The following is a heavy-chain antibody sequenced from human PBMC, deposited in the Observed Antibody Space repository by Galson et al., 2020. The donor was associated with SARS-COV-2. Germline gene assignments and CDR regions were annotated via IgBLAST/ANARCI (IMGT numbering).Heavy chain of an antibody. Sequence: GGSLRLSCAASGFTFNNYAMSWVRQAPGKGLEWVSSISGSGSNTYYADSVKGRFTMSRDNSKNTLYLQMNSRRTEDTAIYYCAKDGGGWYTSGWYYFDYWGQGTLVTVSS. CDR2: ISGSGSNT. D-gene: IGHD6-19*01. V-gene: IGHV3-23*01. J-gene: IGHJ4*02. CDR3: AKDGGGWYTSGWYYFDY. CDR1: GFTFNNYA.